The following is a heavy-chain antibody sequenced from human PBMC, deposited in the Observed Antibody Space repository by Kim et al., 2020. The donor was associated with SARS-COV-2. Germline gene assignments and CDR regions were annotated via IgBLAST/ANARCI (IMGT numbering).Heavy chain of an antibody. CDR3: AKTAHVGWLQLSYYFDY. CDR2: ISGSGGST. V-gene: IGHV3-23*01. Sequence: GGSLRLSCAASGFTFSSYAMSWVRQAPGKGLEWVSAISGSGGSTYYADSVKGRFTISRDNSKNTLYLQMNSLRAEDTAVYYCAKTAHVGWLQLSYYFDYWGQGTLVTVSS. J-gene: IGHJ4*02. D-gene: IGHD5-12*01. CDR1: GFTFSSYA.